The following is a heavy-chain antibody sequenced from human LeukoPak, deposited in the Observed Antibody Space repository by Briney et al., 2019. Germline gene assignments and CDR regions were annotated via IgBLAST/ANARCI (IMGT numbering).Heavy chain of an antibody. D-gene: IGHD6-13*01. CDR3: ARVGGSSSPTTYYYYYMDV. CDR1: RFTFSNYA. CDR2: ISDDGNNK. Sequence: GGFLRLSCAASRFTFSNYAMHWVRQASGKGLEWVAFISDDGNNKYGDSVKGRFTISRDDSKNTLYLQMNSLRAEDTAVYYCARVGGSSSPTTYYYYYMDVWGKGTTVTVSS. J-gene: IGHJ6*03. V-gene: IGHV3-30*04.